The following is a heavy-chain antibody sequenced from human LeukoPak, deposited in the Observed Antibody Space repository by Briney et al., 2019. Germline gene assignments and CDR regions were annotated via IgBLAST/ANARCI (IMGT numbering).Heavy chain of an antibody. D-gene: IGHD1-14*01. CDR1: GFIFSSSA. Sequence: GGSLRLSCAVSGFIFSSSAMSWVRQVPGKGLEWVSAISGSGGSTYYADSVKGRFTISRDNSKNTLYLQMNSLRAEDTAVYYCAKDPRYTRPTDFDYWGQGTLVTVSS. J-gene: IGHJ4*02. V-gene: IGHV3-23*01. CDR3: AKDPRYTRPTDFDY. CDR2: ISGSGGST.